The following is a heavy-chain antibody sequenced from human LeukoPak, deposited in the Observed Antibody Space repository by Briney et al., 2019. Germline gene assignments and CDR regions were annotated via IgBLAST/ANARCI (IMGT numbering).Heavy chain of an antibody. CDR1: GDSISTYY. D-gene: IGHD1-14*01. CDR3: ARFNPDWYFDL. Sequence: SETLSLTCTVSGDSISTYYWSWIRQPPGKGLEWIGYIYYRVTSDYNPSLKSRVTMSVDMSTRQISLKLSSVTAADTAVYYCARFNPDWYFDLWGRGTLVTVSS. J-gene: IGHJ2*01. V-gene: IGHV4-59*01. CDR2: IYYRVTS.